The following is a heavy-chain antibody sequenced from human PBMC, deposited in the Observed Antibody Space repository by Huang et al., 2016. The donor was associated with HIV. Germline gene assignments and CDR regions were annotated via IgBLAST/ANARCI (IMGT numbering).Heavy chain of an antibody. CDR3: ATGFDVFFDF. Sequence: QVQLVQSRAEVKKPGASVKVSCKVSEYTLTGLSIHWVRQPPGKGLEWMGGFDPEIGETIYAQKFQGRVTMTEETSTETAFMERSGLRPEDTAVYYCATGFDVFFDFWGQGTLVTVSS. J-gene: IGHJ4*02. D-gene: IGHD3-9*01. CDR1: EYTLTGLS. V-gene: IGHV1-24*01. CDR2: FDPEIGET.